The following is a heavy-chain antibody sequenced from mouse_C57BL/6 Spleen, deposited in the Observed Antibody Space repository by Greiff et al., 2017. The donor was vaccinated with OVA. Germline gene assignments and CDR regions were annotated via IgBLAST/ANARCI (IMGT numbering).Heavy chain of an antibody. V-gene: IGHV14-4*01. CDR2: IDPENGDT. CDR1: GFNIKDDY. J-gene: IGHJ3*01. Sequence: EVKLVESGAELVRPGASVKLSCTASGFNIKDDYMHWVKQRPEQGLEWIGWIDPENGDTEYASKFQGKATITADTSSNTAYLQLSSLTSEDTAVYYCTIGRRAYWGQGTLVTVSA. CDR3: TIGRRAY.